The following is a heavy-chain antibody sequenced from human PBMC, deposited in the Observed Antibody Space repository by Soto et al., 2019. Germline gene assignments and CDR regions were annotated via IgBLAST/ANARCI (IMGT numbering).Heavy chain of an antibody. CDR1: GCTFINYD. CDR2: MNPGSGKT. Sequence: GASVKVSCKASGCTFINYDISWVRQATGQGLEWMGWMNPGSGKTGYANKFQGRVTMTRDASTSTAHLELSSLTSEDTAVYYCARMASFGTLNWFDPWGQGTLVTVSS. V-gene: IGHV1-8*02. J-gene: IGHJ5*02. CDR3: ARMASFGTLNWFDP. D-gene: IGHD3-16*01.